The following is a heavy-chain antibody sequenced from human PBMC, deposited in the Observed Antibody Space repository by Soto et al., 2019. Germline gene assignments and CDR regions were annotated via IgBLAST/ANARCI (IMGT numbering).Heavy chain of an antibody. V-gene: IGHV3-33*01. CDR3: ARDSGLVVPAAIRYYYYGMDV. CDR1: GFTFSSYG. Sequence: QVQLVESGGGVVQPGRSLRLSCAASGFTFSSYGMHWVRQAPGKGLEWVAVIWYDGSNKYYADSVKGRFTISRDNSKNTLYLQMNSLRAEDTAVYYCARDSGLVVPAAIRYYYYGMDVWGQGTTVTVSS. J-gene: IGHJ6*02. CDR2: IWYDGSNK. D-gene: IGHD2-2*01.